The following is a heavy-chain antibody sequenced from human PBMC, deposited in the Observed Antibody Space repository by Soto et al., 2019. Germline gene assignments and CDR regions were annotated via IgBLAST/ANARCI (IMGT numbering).Heavy chain of an antibody. Sequence: SETLSLTCTVSGASLSSGDYYWSWIRQPPGKGLEWIGYMYKSESTYYNPSLKSRVTISLDTSKNQFSLKLSSVTAADTAVYYCARILTYYDFWSGYPTVYGMDVWGQGTTVT. CDR1: GASLSSGDYY. V-gene: IGHV4-30-4*01. D-gene: IGHD3-3*01. CDR3: ARILTYYDFWSGYPTVYGMDV. J-gene: IGHJ6*02. CDR2: MYKSEST.